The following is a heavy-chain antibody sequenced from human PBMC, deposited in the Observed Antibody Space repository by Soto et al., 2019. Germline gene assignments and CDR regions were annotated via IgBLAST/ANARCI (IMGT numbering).Heavy chain of an antibody. Sequence: ASVKVSCKSSGYSFTSYGVSWVRQAPGQGLEWLGWISVHTGNTKQAQKFQDRVTLTTEASTNTAYMELRNLRSDDTAVYYCARDRCTTDRCYTHHFSGCGQGTTVTVAS. CDR3: ARDRCTTDRCYTHHFSG. J-gene: IGHJ6*02. CDR2: ISVHTGNT. D-gene: IGHD2-8*01. V-gene: IGHV1-18*04. CDR1: GYSFTSYG.